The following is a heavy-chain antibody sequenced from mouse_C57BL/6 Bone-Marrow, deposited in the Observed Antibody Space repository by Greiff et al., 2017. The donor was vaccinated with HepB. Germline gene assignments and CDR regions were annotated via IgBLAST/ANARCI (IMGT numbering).Heavy chain of an antibody. J-gene: IGHJ3*01. Sequence: LVESGAELVKPGASVKISCKASGYTFTDYYINWVKQGPGQGLEWIGKIGPGSGSTYYNEKFKGKAKLTADKSSSTAYMQLSSLTSEDSAVYFCTYDYDPWFAYWGQGTLVTVSA. CDR2: IGPGSGST. D-gene: IGHD2-4*01. CDR1: GYTFTDYY. CDR3: TYDYDPWFAY. V-gene: IGHV1-77*01.